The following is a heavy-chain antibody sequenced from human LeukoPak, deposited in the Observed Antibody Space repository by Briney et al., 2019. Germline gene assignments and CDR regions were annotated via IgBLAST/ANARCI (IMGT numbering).Heavy chain of an antibody. CDR1: GYTFSSYY. J-gene: IGHJ4*02. D-gene: IGHD3-10*01. CDR2: INPNSGGT. V-gene: IGHV1-2*02. CDR3: ARVNWGSGYYGSGTDY. Sequence: ASVKVSCKAFGYTFSSYYIHWVRQAPGQGLEWMGWINPNSGGTNYAQKFQGRVTMTRDTSISTAYMELSRLRSDDTAVYYCARVNWGSGYYGSGTDYWGQGTLVTVSS.